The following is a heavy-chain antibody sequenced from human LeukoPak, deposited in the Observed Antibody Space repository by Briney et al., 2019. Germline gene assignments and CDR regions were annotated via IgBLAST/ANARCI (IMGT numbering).Heavy chain of an antibody. D-gene: IGHD6-13*01. J-gene: IGHJ5*02. CDR2: ISSSGSTI. CDR3: ARDLLSSSWYGQDWFDP. Sequence: GGSLRLSCAASGFTFSSYEMNWVRQAPGKGLEWVSYISSSGSTIYYADSVKGRFTISRDNAKNSLYLKMNSLRAEDTAVYYCARDLLSSSWYGQDWFDPWGQGTLVTVSS. V-gene: IGHV3-48*03. CDR1: GFTFSSYE.